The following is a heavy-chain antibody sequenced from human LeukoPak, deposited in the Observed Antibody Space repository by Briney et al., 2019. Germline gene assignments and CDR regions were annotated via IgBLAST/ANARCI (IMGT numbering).Heavy chain of an antibody. CDR2: IHYSGHT. CDR3: ARHVRAAAAASS. V-gene: IGHV4-59*08. Sequence: KPSETLSLTCSVSGDSIRSYYWSWIRQPPGKGLEWVAYIHYSGHTNYNPALKSRVTISIDTSKNQFSLKLSSVTAADTAVYYCARHVRAAAAASSWGQGTLVTVSS. J-gene: IGHJ5*02. CDR1: GDSIRSYY. D-gene: IGHD6-13*01.